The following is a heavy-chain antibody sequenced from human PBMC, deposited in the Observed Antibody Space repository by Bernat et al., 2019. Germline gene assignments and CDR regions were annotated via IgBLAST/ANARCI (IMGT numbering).Heavy chain of an antibody. J-gene: IGHJ4*02. V-gene: IGHV3-30-3*01. CDR3: ARGIVATCDY. CDR2: IPYDGSNK. CDR1: GFTFSSYA. Sequence: QVQLVESGGGVVQPGRSLRLSCAASGFTFSSYAMHWVRQAPGKGLEWVAVIPYDGSNKYYADSVKGRFTISRDNPKNTLYLQMNSLRAEDTAVYYCARGIVATCDYWGQGTLVTVSS. D-gene: IGHD5-12*01.